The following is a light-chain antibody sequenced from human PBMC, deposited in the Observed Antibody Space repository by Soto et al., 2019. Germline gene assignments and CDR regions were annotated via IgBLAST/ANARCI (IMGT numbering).Light chain of an antibody. Sequence: EIVLTQSPGTLSLSPGERATLSCMASQSVSSSYLAWYQQKPGQAPRLLIYGASSRATGIPDRFSGSGSGTDFTLTISRLEPEDFAVYYCQQYGRSPYTFGQGTKLEIK. CDR1: QSVSSSY. J-gene: IGKJ2*01. V-gene: IGKV3-20*01. CDR3: QQYGRSPYT. CDR2: GAS.